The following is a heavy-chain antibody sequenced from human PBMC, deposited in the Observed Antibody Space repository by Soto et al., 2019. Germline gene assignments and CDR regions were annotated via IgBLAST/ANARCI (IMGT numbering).Heavy chain of an antibody. CDR1: GGSISSYY. D-gene: IGHD3-9*01. J-gene: IGHJ6*02. CDR3: ARHTLRYFDWLPSLPYYYYYGMDV. CDR2: IYYSGST. V-gene: IGHV4-59*08. Sequence: KPSETLSLTCTVSGGSISSYYWSWIRQPPGKGLEWIGYIYYSGSTNYNPSLKSRVTISVDTSKNQFSLKLSSVTAADTAVYYCARHTLRYFDWLPSLPYYYYYGMDVWGQGTTVTVSS.